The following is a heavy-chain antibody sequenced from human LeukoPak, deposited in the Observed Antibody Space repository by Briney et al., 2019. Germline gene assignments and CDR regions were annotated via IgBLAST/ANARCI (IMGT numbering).Heavy chain of an antibody. J-gene: IGHJ3*02. V-gene: IGHV1-2*02. CDR1: GYTFTGYY. D-gene: IGHD4-11*01. CDR3: ARDLSLTNPGAFDI. Sequence: ASVKVSCKASGYTFTGYYMHWVRQAPGQGLEWMGWINPNSGGTNYAQKFQGRVTMTRDTSISTAYMELSRLRSDDTAVYYCARDLSLTNPGAFDIWGQGTMVTVSS. CDR2: INPNSGGT.